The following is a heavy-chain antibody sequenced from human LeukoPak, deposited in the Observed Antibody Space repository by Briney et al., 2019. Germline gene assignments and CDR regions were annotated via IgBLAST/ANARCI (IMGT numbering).Heavy chain of an antibody. CDR3: EREDYVWGSYRPFDY. Sequence: ASVKVSCKASGYTFTSYAMHWVRQAPGQRLEWMGWINAGNGNTKYSQKFQGRVTITRDTSASTAYMELSSLRSEDTAVYYCEREDYVWGSYRPFDYWGQGTLVTVSS. CDR2: INAGNGNT. V-gene: IGHV1-3*01. D-gene: IGHD3-16*02. J-gene: IGHJ4*02. CDR1: GYTFTSYA.